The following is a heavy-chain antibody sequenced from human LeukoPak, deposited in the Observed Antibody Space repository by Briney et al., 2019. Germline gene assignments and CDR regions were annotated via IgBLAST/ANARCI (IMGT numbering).Heavy chain of an antibody. V-gene: IGHV3-23*01. J-gene: IGHJ5*02. CDR3: AKDISGSGVNWFDP. Sequence: GGSLRLSCAASGFMFSNYGMSWVRQAPGKGLEWVSGISGSGGSTYYADSVKGRFTISRDNSKNMLYLQMNSLRAEDTAVYYCAKDISGSGVNWFDPWGQGTLVTVSS. CDR2: ISGSGGST. D-gene: IGHD3-3*01. CDR1: GFMFSNYG.